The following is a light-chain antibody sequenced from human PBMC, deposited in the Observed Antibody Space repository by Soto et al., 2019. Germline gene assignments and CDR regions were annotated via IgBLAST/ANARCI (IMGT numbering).Light chain of an antibody. J-gene: IGKJ5*01. CDR3: QQVNTFPPT. CDR1: QVVYSS. CDR2: AAS. V-gene: IGKV1-9*01. Sequence: IHLTQSPSSLSASIGDRVTITCRATQVVYSSLAWYQQKPGKAPKLLISAASTVQSGVPSRFSGSGSGTDFTLSISSLQPEDFATYYCQQVNTFPPTFGQGTRLENK.